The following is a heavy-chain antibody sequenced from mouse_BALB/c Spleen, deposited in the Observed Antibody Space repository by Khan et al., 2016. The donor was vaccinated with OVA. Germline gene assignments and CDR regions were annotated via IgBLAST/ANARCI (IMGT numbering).Heavy chain of an antibody. V-gene: IGHV3-5*02. D-gene: IGHD1-1*01. CDR1: GISITSGNYR. J-gene: IGHJ1*01. CDR3: ARDYGSRYWFLDV. Sequence: EVQLQESGPGLVKPSQTVSLTCTVTGISITSGNYRWSWIRQFPGNKLEWIGNIYYSGTVTYNPSLTSRTTITRDTSKNQFFLEMNSLTAEDTATYYCARDYGSRYWFLDVWGAGTTVTVSS. CDR2: IYYSGTV.